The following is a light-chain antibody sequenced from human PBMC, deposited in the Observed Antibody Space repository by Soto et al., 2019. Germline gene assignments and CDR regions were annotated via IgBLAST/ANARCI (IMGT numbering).Light chain of an antibody. Sequence: IVLPQSPATLSLSPGERATLSCRASQSVSSNFAWYQQKPGQAPRPLIYGASTRATGIPARFSGSGSGTEFTLTISSLQSEHFAVYYCQQYNNWPPRLTFGPETKVD. CDR2: GAS. V-gene: IGKV3-15*01. CDR3: QQYNNWPPRLT. CDR1: QSVSSN. J-gene: IGKJ3*01.